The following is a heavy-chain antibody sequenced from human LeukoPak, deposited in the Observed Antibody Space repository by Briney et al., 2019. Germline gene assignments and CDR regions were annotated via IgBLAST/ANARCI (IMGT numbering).Heavy chain of an antibody. D-gene: IGHD6-6*01. CDR1: GGTFSSYA. J-gene: IGHJ6*03. CDR2: IIPIFGTA. Sequence: SVKVSCKASGGTFSSYAISWVRQAPGQGLEWMGGIIPIFGTANYAQKSQGRVTITTDESTSTAYMELSSLRSEDTAVYYCARGSQYYYYMDVWGKGTTVTVSS. CDR3: ARGSQYYYYMDV. V-gene: IGHV1-69*05.